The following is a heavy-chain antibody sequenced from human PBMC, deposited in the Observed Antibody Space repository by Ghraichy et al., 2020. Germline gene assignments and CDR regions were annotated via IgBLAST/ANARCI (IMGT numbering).Heavy chain of an antibody. D-gene: IGHD4-11*01. CDR3: AKRSVTFDH. CDR2: ISPDNT. Sequence: GGSLRLSCAASGFSVSGFAMSWLHQAPGKGLEWVSAISPDNTYYADSVKGRFTISRDNSKNTLYLQMNSLRAEDTAIYYCAKRSVTFDHWGRGILVTVSS. V-gene: IGHV3-23*01. CDR1: GFSVSGFA. J-gene: IGHJ4*02.